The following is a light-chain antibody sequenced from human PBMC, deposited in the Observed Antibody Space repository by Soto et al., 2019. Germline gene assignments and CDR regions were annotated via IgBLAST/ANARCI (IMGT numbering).Light chain of an antibody. CDR2: GAS. J-gene: IGKJ1*01. CDR3: QQYGSSPPT. CDR1: QSIGSSY. Sequence: MVLAQAAGSMSLTPGERATLSCRASQSIGSSYLAWYQQKPGQAPRLLIYGASSRATGIPDRFSGSGSGTDFTLTINRLEPEDFALYYCQQYGSSPPTFGQRSKVDVK. V-gene: IGKV3-20*01.